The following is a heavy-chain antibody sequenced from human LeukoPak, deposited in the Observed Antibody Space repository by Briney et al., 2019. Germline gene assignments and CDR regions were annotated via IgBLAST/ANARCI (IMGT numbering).Heavy chain of an antibody. D-gene: IGHD6-6*01. CDR1: GFTFSSYA. J-gene: IGHJ3*02. CDR2: FSGNGGST. Sequence: GGSLRLSCGASGFTFSSYAMSWVRQAPGKGLEWVSGFSGNGGSTYYADSVKGRFTISRDNSKNTLYLQMNSLRAEDTAVYYCAKGHSSSSGDAFDIWGQGTMVTVSS. CDR3: AKGHSSSSGDAFDI. V-gene: IGHV3-23*01.